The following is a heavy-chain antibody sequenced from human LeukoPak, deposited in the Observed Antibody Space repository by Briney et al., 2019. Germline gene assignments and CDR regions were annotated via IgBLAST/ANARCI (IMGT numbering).Heavy chain of an antibody. CDR3: ARGEWLRFGNYYYYGMDV. J-gene: IGHJ6*02. D-gene: IGHD5-12*01. Sequence: ASVKVSCKASGYTFTGYYMHWVRQAPGQGLEWMGWINPNSGGTNYAQKFQGRATMTRDTSISTAYMELSRLRSDDTAVYYCARGEWLRFGNYYYYGMDVWGQGTTVTVSS. V-gene: IGHV1-2*02. CDR2: INPNSGGT. CDR1: GYTFTGYY.